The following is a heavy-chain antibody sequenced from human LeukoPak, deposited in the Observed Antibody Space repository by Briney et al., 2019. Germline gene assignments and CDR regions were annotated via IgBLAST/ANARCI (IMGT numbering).Heavy chain of an antibody. CDR1: GGSISSYY. V-gene: IGHV4-4*07. D-gene: IGHD3-3*01. CDR3: ARITIFRVAGGWFDP. J-gene: IGHJ5*02. CDR2: IYTSGST. Sequence: SETLSLTCTVSGGSISSYYWSWIRQPAGKGLEWIGRIYTSGSTNYNPSLKSRVTMSVDTSKNQFSLKLSSVTAADTAVYYCARITIFRVAGGWFDPWGQGTLVTVSS.